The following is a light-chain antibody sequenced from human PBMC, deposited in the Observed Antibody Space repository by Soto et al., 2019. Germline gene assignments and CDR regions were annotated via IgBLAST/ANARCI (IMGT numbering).Light chain of an antibody. V-gene: IGLV2-14*03. CDR2: DVT. Sequence: QSVLTQPASVSGSPGQSITISCTGTSSDVGGFNYVSWYQQHPGKAPKLMIYDVTNRPSGVSYRFSGSKSGNTASLTISGLQAEDEADYYCNSYTSSTTYVFGTGTKFTVL. CDR3: NSYTSSTTYV. CDR1: SSDVGGFNY. J-gene: IGLJ1*01.